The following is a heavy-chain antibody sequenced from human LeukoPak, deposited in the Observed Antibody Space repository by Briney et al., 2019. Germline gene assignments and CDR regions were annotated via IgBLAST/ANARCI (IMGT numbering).Heavy chain of an antibody. CDR1: GFTFSSYA. V-gene: IGHV3-23*01. D-gene: IGHD5-18*01. CDR2: ISGSGGGT. Sequence: PGGSLRLSCAASGFTFSSYAMSWVRQAPGKGLEWVSAISGSGGGTYYADSVKGRFTISRDNAKNSLNLQMNSLRAEDTAVYYCARDRREIKLWPREYYYYYMDVWGKGTTVTISS. J-gene: IGHJ6*03. CDR3: ARDRREIKLWPREYYYYYMDV.